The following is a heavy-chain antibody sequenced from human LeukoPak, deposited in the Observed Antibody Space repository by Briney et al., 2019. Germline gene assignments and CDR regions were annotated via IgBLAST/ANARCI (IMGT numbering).Heavy chain of an antibody. J-gene: IGHJ6*03. Sequence: GGSLRLSCAASGFIFSSYSMNWVRQAPGKGLEWPSFISSGSVTIYYTDSVKGRFTISRDNAKNSLYLQMNSLRAEDTAVYYCAKEGYSRGYYSYYYMDVWGKGTTVTVSS. CDR3: AKEGYSRGYYSYYYMDV. V-gene: IGHV3-48*01. CDR1: GFIFSSYS. CDR2: ISSGSVTI. D-gene: IGHD6-13*01.